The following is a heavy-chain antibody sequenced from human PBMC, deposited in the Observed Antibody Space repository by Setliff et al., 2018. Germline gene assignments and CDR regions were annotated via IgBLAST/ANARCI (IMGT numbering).Heavy chain of an antibody. CDR1: GFTYKNDW. V-gene: IGHV3-7*01. D-gene: IGHD3-10*01. CDR3: FGAGTCSY. Sequence: PGGSLRLSCGASGFTYKNDWVSWVRQAPGKGLEWLVSINPDGSEKYYVDSVKGRFTISRDNARNSLSLQMNSLRTEDTAVYYCFGAGTCSYWGQGTLVTVSS. CDR2: INPDGSEK. J-gene: IGHJ4*02.